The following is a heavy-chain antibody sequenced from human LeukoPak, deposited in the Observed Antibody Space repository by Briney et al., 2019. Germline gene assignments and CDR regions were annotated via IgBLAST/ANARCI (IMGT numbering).Heavy chain of an antibody. CDR2: IIPIFGAP. CDR3: AREASSTWYAMFDF. J-gene: IGHJ4*02. D-gene: IGHD2-2*01. CDR1: GYTFTGYY. V-gene: IGHV1-69*13. Sequence: SVKVSCKASGYTFTGYYMHWVRQAPGQGLEWMATIIPIFGAPNYAPRFQGRVSVTADESTSTAYMELSSLRGEDTAVYYCAREASSTWYAMFDFWGQGTLVTVYS.